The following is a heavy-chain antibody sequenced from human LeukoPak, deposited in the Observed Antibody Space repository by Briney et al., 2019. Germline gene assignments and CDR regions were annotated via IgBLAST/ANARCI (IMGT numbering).Heavy chain of an antibody. J-gene: IGHJ4*02. CDR1: GYSISSSNW. Sequence: SETLSLTCAVSGYSISSSNWWGWIRQPPGKGLEWIGYIYYSGSIYYNPSLKSRVTMSVDTSKNQFSLKLSSVTAVDTAVYYCARMSYDSCGYYEYYFDYWGQGTLVTVSS. D-gene: IGHD3-22*01. CDR3: ARMSYDSCGYYEYYFDY. CDR2: IYYSGSI. V-gene: IGHV4-28*05.